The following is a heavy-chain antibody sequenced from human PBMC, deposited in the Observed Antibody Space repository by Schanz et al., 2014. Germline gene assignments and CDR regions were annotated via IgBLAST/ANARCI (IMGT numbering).Heavy chain of an antibody. V-gene: IGHV1-18*01. Sequence: QVQLVQSGAEVKKPGASVKVSCKASGYTFTSHGISWVRQAPGQGLEWMGWITAYNGDTNYALKLQGRVTMTTDTSTSTAYMELRSLRSDDTAVYYCARGGYSSGWYDRDIAHFDYWGQGTRVTVSS. CDR1: GYTFTSHG. J-gene: IGHJ4*02. CDR2: ITAYNGDT. CDR3: ARGGYSSGWYDRDIAHFDY. D-gene: IGHD6-19*01.